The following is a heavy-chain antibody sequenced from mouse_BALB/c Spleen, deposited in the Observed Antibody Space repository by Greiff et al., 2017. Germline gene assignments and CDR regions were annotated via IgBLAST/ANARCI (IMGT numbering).Heavy chain of an antibody. CDR1: GFTFTDYY. J-gene: IGHJ4*01. D-gene: IGHD1-1*01. V-gene: IGHV7-3*02. CDR2: IRNKANGYTT. CDR3: GREDGISTVVDAMEY. Sequence: DVKLVESGGGLVQPGGSLRLSCASSGFTFTDYYMSWVRQPPGKALEWLGFIRNKANGYTTEYSVSVKGRYTISRDNSQSIIYIQMNTMRAEDSDTYYGGREDGISTVVDAMEYWGQGTSGT.